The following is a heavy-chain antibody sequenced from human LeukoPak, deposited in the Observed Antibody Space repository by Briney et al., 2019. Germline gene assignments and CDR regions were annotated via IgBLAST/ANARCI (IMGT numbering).Heavy chain of an antibody. CDR2: IYYSGNT. Sequence: PSETLSLTCSVSGGSISSSAYYWGWIRQPPGQGLEWIGSIYYSGNTYYNPSLKSPVTISIDTSKNQFSLRLISVTAADTAVYYCARDHLYCSSSSCRNLGWFDPWGQGTLVTVSS. D-gene: IGHD2-2*01. J-gene: IGHJ5*02. CDR1: GGSISSSAYY. V-gene: IGHV4-39*07. CDR3: ARDHLYCSSSSCRNLGWFDP.